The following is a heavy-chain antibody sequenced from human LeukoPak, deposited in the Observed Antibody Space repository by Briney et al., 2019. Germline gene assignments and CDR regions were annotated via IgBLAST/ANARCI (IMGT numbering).Heavy chain of an antibody. D-gene: IGHD3-3*01. CDR3: AKSSYDFWGGYYPFDY. CDR2: ISGSGGST. V-gene: IGHV3-23*01. Sequence: PGGSLRLSCAASGFTFSSYAMSWVRQAPGKGLEWVSAISGSGGSTYYADSVKGRFTISRDNSKNTLYLQMNSLRAEDTAVYYCAKSSYDFWGGYYPFDYWGQGTLVTVSS. CDR1: GFTFSSYA. J-gene: IGHJ4*02.